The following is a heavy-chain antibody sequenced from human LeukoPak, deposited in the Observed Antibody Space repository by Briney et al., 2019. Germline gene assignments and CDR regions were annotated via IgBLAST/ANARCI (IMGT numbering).Heavy chain of an antibody. CDR2: INPDGTTE. Sequence: GGSLRLSCTVSGFTLSSYEMSWVRQAPGKGLEWVASINPDGTTEHYVDSVKGRFTVSRDNAKNSLFLQMNTLRVEDTAVYHCTKLIREVTTYDYWGPGALVTVSS. D-gene: IGHD1-1*01. CDR3: TKLIREVTTYDY. J-gene: IGHJ4*02. CDR1: GFTLSSYE. V-gene: IGHV3-7*01.